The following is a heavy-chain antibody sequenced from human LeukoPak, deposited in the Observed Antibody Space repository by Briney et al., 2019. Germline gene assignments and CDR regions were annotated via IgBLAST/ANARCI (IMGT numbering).Heavy chain of an antibody. J-gene: IGHJ4*02. CDR1: GFTFNNYW. CDR3: ARNLDTNFDY. D-gene: IGHD1-1*01. CDR2: IKQDGSEK. Sequence: PGGSLRFSCAASGFTFNNYWMSWVRQAPGKGLEWVANIKQDGSEKYYVDSVKGRFTISRDNAKNSLYLQMNSLRAEDTAVYYCARNLDTNFDYWGQGTLVTVSS. V-gene: IGHV3-7*01.